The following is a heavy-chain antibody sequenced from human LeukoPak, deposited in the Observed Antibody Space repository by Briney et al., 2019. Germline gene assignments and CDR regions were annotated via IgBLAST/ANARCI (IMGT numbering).Heavy chain of an antibody. CDR2: VGGSGGST. CDR3: AKFDVRTERRGAALNY. D-gene: IGHD3-10*02. CDR1: DLTFHRYA. J-gene: IGHJ4*02. Sequence: LSYLPCDLTFHRYAMLGVHQAPRRGGAGVSAVGGSGGSTYDVYSVKGRFSISRDNSKNTPNLQMTSLRAEDTPGYYCAKFDVRTERRGAALNYWGQGTLVTVSS. V-gene: IGHV3-23*01.